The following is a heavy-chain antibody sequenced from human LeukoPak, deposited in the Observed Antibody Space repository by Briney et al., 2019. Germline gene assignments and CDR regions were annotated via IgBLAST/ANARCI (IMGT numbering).Heavy chain of an antibody. V-gene: IGHV1-18*01. Sequence: ASVKVSCKASGYTFTNYGISWVRQAPGQGLEWMGWISADNGDTNYAQKFQGRVTMTTDASTTTAHMELRSLRSDDTAVYYCARDLRTGRLGESGGFDYWGQGTLVTVSS. CDR2: ISADNGDT. CDR3: ARDLRTGRLGESGGFDY. J-gene: IGHJ4*02. CDR1: GYTFTNYG. D-gene: IGHD3-16*01.